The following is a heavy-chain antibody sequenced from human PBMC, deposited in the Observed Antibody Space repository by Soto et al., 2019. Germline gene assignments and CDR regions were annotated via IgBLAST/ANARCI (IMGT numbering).Heavy chain of an antibody. Sequence: PGGSLRLSCAASGFTFSSYSMNWVRQAPGKGLEWVSYISSSSSTIYYADSVKGRFTISRDNAKNSLYLQMNSLRDEDTAVYYCAREPYYYDSSGYYGVDYWGQGTLVTVS. CDR3: AREPYYYDSSGYYGVDY. CDR1: GFTFSSYS. J-gene: IGHJ4*02. V-gene: IGHV3-48*02. CDR2: ISSSSSTI. D-gene: IGHD3-22*01.